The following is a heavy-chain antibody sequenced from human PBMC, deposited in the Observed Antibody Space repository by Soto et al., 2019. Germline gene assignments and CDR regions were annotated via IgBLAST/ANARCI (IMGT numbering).Heavy chain of an antibody. CDR3: ARGERAAASFDY. Sequence: SETLSLTCSVSGASIYNGGYFWSWIRQSPGKGLEWIGHIHNSGSPYNNPSLKSRVTISADTSMNQFSLALTSVTAADTAVYYCARGERAAASFDYWGQGTLVTVSS. CDR2: IHNSGSP. D-gene: IGHD6-13*01. CDR1: GASIYNGGYF. J-gene: IGHJ4*02. V-gene: IGHV4-30-4*01.